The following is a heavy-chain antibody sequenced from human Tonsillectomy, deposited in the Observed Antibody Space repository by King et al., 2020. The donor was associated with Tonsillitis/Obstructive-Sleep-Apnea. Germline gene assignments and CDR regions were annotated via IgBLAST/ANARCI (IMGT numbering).Heavy chain of an antibody. CDR2: IDPRDSYT. CDR3: ARHSSLWFGELRGAFDI. V-gene: IGHV5-10-1*01. Sequence: VQLVESGAEVKKPGESLRISCKGSGYSFTSYWISWVRQMPAKGLEWMGRIDPRDSYTNYSPSFQGHVTISADKSISTAYLQWSSLKASDTAMNYCARHSSLWFGELRGAFDIWGQGTMVTVSS. CDR1: GYSFTSYW. J-gene: IGHJ3*02. D-gene: IGHD3-10*01.